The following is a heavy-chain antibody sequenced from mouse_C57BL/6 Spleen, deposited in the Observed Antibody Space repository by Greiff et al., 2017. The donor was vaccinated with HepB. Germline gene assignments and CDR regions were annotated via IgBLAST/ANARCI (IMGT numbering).Heavy chain of an antibody. J-gene: IGHJ2*01. CDR1: GYTFTSYW. V-gene: IGHV1-5*01. D-gene: IGHD2-3*01. CDR3: TRFGYYPYYFDY. Sequence: EVKVEESGTVLARPGASVKMSCKTSGYTFTSYWMHWVKQRPGQGLEWIGAIYPGNSDTSYNQKFKGKAKLTAVTSASTAYMELSSLTNEDSAVYYCTRFGYYPYYFDYWGQGTTLTVSS. CDR2: IYPGNSDT.